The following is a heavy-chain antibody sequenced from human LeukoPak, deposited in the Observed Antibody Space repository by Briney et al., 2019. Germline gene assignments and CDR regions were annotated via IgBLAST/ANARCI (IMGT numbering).Heavy chain of an antibody. Sequence: SETLSLTCTLSGGSISSSSYYWGWIRQPPGKRLEWIGSIYYSGSTYYNPSLKSRVTISVDTSKNQFSLKLSSVTAADTAVYYCARLVIREVYFDYWGQGTLVTVSS. J-gene: IGHJ4*02. V-gene: IGHV4-39*01. CDR1: GGSISSSSYY. CDR2: IYYSGST. CDR3: ARLVIREVYFDY.